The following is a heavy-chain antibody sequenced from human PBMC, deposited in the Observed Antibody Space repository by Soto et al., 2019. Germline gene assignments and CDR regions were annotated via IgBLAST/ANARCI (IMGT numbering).Heavy chain of an antibody. CDR2: IIPIFGTA. Sequence: QVQLVQSGAEVKKPGSSVKVSCKASGGTFSSYAISWVRQSPGQGLEWMGGIIPIFGTANYAQKFQGRVTITADESKSTAYMELSSLRSEDTAVYYCARVGSSRPYYYYGMDVWGQGTTVTVSS. CDR1: GGTFSSYA. J-gene: IGHJ6*02. D-gene: IGHD6-6*01. V-gene: IGHV1-69*01. CDR3: ARVGSSRPYYYYGMDV.